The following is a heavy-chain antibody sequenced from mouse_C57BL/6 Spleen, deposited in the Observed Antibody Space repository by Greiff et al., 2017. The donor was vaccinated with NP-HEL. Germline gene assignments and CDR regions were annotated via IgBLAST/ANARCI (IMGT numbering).Heavy chain of an antibody. Sequence: QVQLKESGAELVKPGASVKLSCKASGYTFTEYTIHWVKQRSGQGLGWMGWFYPGSGSIKYNEKFKDKATLTADKSSSTGYMELSRLTSEDSAVYFCARQQAATVVDEGAMDYWGQGTSVTVSS. CDR3: ARQQAATVVDEGAMDY. CDR1: GYTFTEYT. D-gene: IGHD1-1*01. V-gene: IGHV1-62-2*01. J-gene: IGHJ4*01. CDR2: FYPGSGSI.